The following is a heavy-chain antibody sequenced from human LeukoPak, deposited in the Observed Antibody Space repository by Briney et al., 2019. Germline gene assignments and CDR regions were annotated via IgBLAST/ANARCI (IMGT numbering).Heavy chain of an antibody. J-gene: IGHJ6*03. D-gene: IGHD3-9*01. CDR2: MNPNSGNT. CDR3: ARGRASYDILTGYYYYYYMDV. Sequence: EASVKVSCKASGYTFTSYDINWVRQATGQGLEWMGWMNPNSGNTGYAQKFQGRVTITRNTSISTAYMELSSLRSEDTAVYYCARGRASYDILTGYYYYYYMDVWGKGTTVTVSS. CDR1: GYTFTSYD. V-gene: IGHV1-8*03.